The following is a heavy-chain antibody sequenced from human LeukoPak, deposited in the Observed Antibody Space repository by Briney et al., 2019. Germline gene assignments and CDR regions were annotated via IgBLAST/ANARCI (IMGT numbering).Heavy chain of an antibody. Sequence: GASVKVSCKASGGTFSSYAISWVRQAPGQGLEWMGGNIPIFGTANYAQKFQGRVTITTDESTSTAYMELSSLRSEDTAVYYCARGRLRYCSSTSCSYFDYWGQGTLVTVSS. CDR2: NIPIFGTA. J-gene: IGHJ4*02. CDR3: ARGRLRYCSSTSCSYFDY. CDR1: GGTFSSYA. V-gene: IGHV1-69*05. D-gene: IGHD2-2*01.